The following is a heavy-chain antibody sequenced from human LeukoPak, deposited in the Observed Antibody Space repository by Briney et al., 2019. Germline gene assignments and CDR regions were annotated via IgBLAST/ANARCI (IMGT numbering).Heavy chain of an antibody. Sequence: GGSLRLSCAASGFTFSIYSMNWVRQAPGKGLEWVSSISSSSSYIYYADSVKGRFTISRDNAKNSLYLQMNSLRAEDTAVYYCARGGRGYCSSTSCYLHDYWGQGTLVTVSS. D-gene: IGHD2-2*01. V-gene: IGHV3-21*01. J-gene: IGHJ4*02. CDR2: ISSSSSYI. CDR3: ARGGRGYCSSTSCYLHDY. CDR1: GFTFSIYS.